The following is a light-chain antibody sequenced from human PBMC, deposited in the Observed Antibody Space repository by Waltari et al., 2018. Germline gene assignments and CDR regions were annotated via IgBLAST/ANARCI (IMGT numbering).Light chain of an antibody. J-gene: IGLJ3*02. CDR3: QSYESGLCGSV. CDR1: SSNIGAGSD. Sequence: QSVLAQPPSVSGAPGQRVTISCSGSSSNIGAGSDVHWYQHLPGTAPKLLISRSRNRPSVVPDRFARSKSGTSASLAITWLQAEDEADYYCQSYESGLCGSVFGGGTKLTVL. V-gene: IGLV1-40*01. CDR2: RSR.